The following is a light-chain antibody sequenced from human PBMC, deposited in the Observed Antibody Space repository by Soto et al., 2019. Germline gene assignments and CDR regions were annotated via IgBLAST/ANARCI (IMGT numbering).Light chain of an antibody. V-gene: IGKV3-20*01. J-gene: IGKJ4*01. CDR2: GAS. CDR3: QHSSSSPLLT. CDR1: QSVSSSY. Sequence: TQSPGTLSSSPGERATLSCRAIQSVSSSYLAWYQQKPGQAPRLLIYGASSRATGIPDRFSGSGSGTDFTLTISRLEPEDFAVYYCQHSSSSPLLTFGGRTKVAIK.